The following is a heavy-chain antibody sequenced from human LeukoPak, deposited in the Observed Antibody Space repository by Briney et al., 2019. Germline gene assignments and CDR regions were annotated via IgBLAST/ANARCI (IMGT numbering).Heavy chain of an antibody. CDR3: ARDNSRNSNDY. CDR1: GYTFTSYY. V-gene: IGHV1-46*01. J-gene: IGHJ4*02. CDR2: INPSGGGT. Sequence: GSVKVSCKASGYTFTSYYMHWVRQAPGQGLEWMGIINPSGGGTNYAQNFQGRVTMTRDTSTSTVYMELSSLRSEDTAMYYCARDNSRNSNDYWGQGTLVTVSS. D-gene: IGHD1-20*01.